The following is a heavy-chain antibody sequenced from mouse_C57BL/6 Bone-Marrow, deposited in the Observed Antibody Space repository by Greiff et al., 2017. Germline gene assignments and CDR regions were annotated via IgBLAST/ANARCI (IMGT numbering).Heavy chain of an antibody. J-gene: IGHJ4*01. Sequence: VKLVESGPGLVAPSQSLSITCTVSGFSLTSYGVDWVRQPPGTGLAWLGVIWGGGSTNYNSALMSRLSISKDNSKSQVCLKMNSLQTDDTAMYYCAKRGVGAMDYWGKGTSVTVSS. D-gene: IGHD1-3*01. V-gene: IGHV2-9*01. CDR1: GFSLTSYG. CDR3: AKRGVGAMDY. CDR2: IWGGGST.